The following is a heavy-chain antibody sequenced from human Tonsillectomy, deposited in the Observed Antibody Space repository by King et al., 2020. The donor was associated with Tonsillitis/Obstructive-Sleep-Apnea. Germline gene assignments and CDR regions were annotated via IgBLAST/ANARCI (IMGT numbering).Heavy chain of an antibody. CDR2: ISYDGNNK. CDR1: GFTFSNYA. D-gene: IGHD2-21*01. CDR3: ARDWSCCGGVGWCPGGFDS. V-gene: IGHV3-30*09. Sequence: VQLVESGGGVVQPGRSLRLSCAASGFTFSNYAMHWVRQAPGKGLEWVAVISYDGNNKYYTDSVRGRFAISRDNSKNTFYLQMNSLGAEDTAVYYCARDWSCCGGVGWCPGGFDSWGRGTGVSVPS. J-gene: IGHJ5*01.